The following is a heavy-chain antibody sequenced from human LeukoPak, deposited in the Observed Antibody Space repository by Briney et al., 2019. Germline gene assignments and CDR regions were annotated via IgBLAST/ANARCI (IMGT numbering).Heavy chain of an antibody. J-gene: IGHJ4*02. V-gene: IGHV4-38-2*02. CDR1: GYSISSGYY. Sequence: PSETLSLTCTVSGYSISSGYYWGWIRQPPGKGLEWIGSIYHSGSTYYNPSLKSRVTISVDTSKNQFSLKLSSVTAADTAVYYCARDKDGYNEQFDYWGQGTLVTVSS. CDR2: IYHSGST. D-gene: IGHD5-24*01. CDR3: ARDKDGYNEQFDY.